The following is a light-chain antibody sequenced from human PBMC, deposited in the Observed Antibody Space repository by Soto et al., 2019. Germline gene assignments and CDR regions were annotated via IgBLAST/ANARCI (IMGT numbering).Light chain of an antibody. Sequence: QSALTQPRSVSGSPGQSVTISCTGTSSDVGGYNYVSWYQQHPGKAPKLMIYDVTKWPSGVPDRFSGSKSGNTASLTISGLLAEDEADYYCCSYSGRYTWVFGGGTQLTVL. J-gene: IGLJ3*02. V-gene: IGLV2-11*01. CDR1: SSDVGGYNY. CDR2: DVT. CDR3: CSYSGRYTWV.